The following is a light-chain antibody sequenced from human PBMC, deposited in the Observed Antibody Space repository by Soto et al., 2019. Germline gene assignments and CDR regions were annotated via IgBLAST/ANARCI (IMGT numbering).Light chain of an antibody. CDR2: GAS. CDR1: QNVYTN. Sequence: VMTQSPATLSVSPGETATLSCRASQNVYTNVACYQQKPGQAPRLLIYGASNRATAIPDRFSGSGSGTDFTLTISRLEPEDFAVYYCQQSDDSPGTFGQGTKV. CDR3: QQSDDSPGT. J-gene: IGKJ1*01. V-gene: IGKV3-20*01.